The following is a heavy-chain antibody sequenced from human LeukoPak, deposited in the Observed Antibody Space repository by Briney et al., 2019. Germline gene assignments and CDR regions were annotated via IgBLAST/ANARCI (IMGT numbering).Heavy chain of an antibody. V-gene: IGHV3-30*03. CDR3: ARGYCTNGVCYSPWFDP. CDR2: SSHDGTNR. Sequence: GGSLRLSCAASGFTLSSHGMHWVRQAPGKGLEWVAFSSHDGTNRYYADSMQGRFTISRDNSKNTLYLQMNSLRAEDTAVYYCARGYCTNGVCYSPWFDPWGQGTLVTVSS. J-gene: IGHJ5*02. CDR1: GFTLSSHG. D-gene: IGHD2-8*01.